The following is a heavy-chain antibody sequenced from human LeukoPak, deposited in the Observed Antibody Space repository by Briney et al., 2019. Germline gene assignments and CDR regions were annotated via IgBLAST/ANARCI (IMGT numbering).Heavy chain of an antibody. CDR1: GFTFSSYS. J-gene: IGHJ3*02. CDR3: AKGLHSSSWNDAFDI. Sequence: PGGSLRLSCAASGFTFSSYSMNWVRQAPGKGLDWVAFIRYDGTNEYYADSVKGRFTISRDNSEKMLYLQMNSLRAEDTALYYCAKGLHSSSWNDAFDIWGQGTMVTVSS. V-gene: IGHV3-30*02. D-gene: IGHD6-13*01. CDR2: IRYDGTNE.